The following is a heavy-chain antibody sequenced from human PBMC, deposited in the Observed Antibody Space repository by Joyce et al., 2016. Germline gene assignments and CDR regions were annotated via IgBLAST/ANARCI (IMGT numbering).Heavy chain of an antibody. CDR1: GYNFATYW. J-gene: IGHJ6*03. Sequence: EVQLVQSGAEVKKPGESLRISCAGSGYNFATYWIAWVRQLPGGGLEWMVRIDPGDSYTTYSPSFQGQVTISIDKSISTSYLQWNTLEASDTAMYYCARIIGGGVARHSMDVWGKGTTVTVSS. CDR2: IDPGDSYT. D-gene: IGHD4-23*01. CDR3: ARIIGGGVARHSMDV. V-gene: IGHV5-10-1*03.